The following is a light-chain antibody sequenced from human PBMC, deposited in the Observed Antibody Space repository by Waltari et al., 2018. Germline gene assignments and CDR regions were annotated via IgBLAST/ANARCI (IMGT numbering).Light chain of an antibody. CDR1: QGIISY. V-gene: IGKV1-39*01. J-gene: IGKJ1*01. CDR2: AAS. Sequence: DIQLTQSPSFLSASVGDRVTITCRASQGIISYLAWYQQKPGKAPKVLIYAASTLQSGVPSRFSGSGSGTDFTLTIIGLQPEDFATYFCQQSYRSPWTFGQGTRVDIK. CDR3: QQSYRSPWT.